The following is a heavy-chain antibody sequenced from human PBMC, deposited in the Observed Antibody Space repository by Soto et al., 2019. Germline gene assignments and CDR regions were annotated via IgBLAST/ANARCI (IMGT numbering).Heavy chain of an antibody. D-gene: IGHD2-15*01. Sequence: EVQLAESGGGLAQPGGSLRLSCAASGFTLSGYAMDWVRQAPGKGLEYVSGISSNGVGTYYAKSVQGRFTISRDNSKITVYLQMGSLRPEDMAVYYCARRASPDIYDIDVWGKGTTVTVSS. J-gene: IGHJ6*03. CDR1: GFTLSGYA. CDR3: ARRASPDIYDIDV. CDR2: ISSNGVGT. V-gene: IGHV3-64*01.